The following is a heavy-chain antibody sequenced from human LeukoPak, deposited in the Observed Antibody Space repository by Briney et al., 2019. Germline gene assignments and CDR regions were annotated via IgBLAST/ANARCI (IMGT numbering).Heavy chain of an antibody. CDR3: ARQKLKPGDEDY. V-gene: IGHV4-39*07. D-gene: IGHD1-26*01. Sequence: SETLSLTCTVSGGSISSSSYYWGRLRQPPGKGLDWIVSIYYSGSTYYNPSLKSRVTISVDASKNQFSLKLSSVTAAHTAVYYCARQKLKPGDEDYWGQGTLVTVSS. CDR2: IYYSGST. CDR1: GGSISSSSYY. J-gene: IGHJ4*02.